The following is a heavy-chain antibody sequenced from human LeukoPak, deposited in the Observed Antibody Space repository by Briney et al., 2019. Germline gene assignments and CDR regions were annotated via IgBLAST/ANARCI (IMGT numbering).Heavy chain of an antibody. J-gene: IGHJ5*02. Sequence: GESLKISCKGSGYSFTSYWISWVRQMPGKGLEWMGRIDPSDSYTNYSPSFQGHVTISADKSISTAYLHWSSLKASDTAMYYCARREDNWFDPWGQGTLVTVSS. CDR3: ARREDNWFDP. CDR1: GYSFTSYW. CDR2: IDPSDSYT. V-gene: IGHV5-10-1*01.